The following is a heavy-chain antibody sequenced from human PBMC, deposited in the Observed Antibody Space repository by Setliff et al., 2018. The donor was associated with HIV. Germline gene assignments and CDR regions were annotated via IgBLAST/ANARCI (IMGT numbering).Heavy chain of an antibody. CDR1: GDTSSTYA. CDR2: FIPILDIT. J-gene: IGHJ3*02. Sequence: GASVKVSCKASGDTSSTYAINWVRQAPGQGLEWMGQFIPILDITNYAQKFQGRVTITADKSTNTMYMEMTSLTSEDTAVYYCAGPREDEAFDIWGQGAMVTVSS. V-gene: IGHV1-69*10. CDR3: AGPREDEAFDI.